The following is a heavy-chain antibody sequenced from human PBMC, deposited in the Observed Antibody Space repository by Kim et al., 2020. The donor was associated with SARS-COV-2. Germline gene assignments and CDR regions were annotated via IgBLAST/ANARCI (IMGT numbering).Heavy chain of an antibody. CDR2: IKSKTDGGTT. CDR3: TTAPAYLVVRGILNY. D-gene: IGHD3-10*01. V-gene: IGHV3-15*01. Sequence: GGSLRLSCAASGFTFSNAWMSWVRQAPGKGLEWVGRIKSKTDGGTTDYAAPVKGRFTISRDDSKNTLYLQMNSLKTEDTAVYYCTTAPAYLVVRGILNYWGQGTLVTVSS. CDR1: GFTFSNAW. J-gene: IGHJ4*02.